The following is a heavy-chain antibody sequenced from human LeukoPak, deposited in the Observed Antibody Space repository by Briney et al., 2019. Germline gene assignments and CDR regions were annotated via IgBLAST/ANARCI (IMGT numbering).Heavy chain of an antibody. CDR3: ARHARDWLFDY. Sequence: SETLSLTCTVSGGSISSDYWSWIRQPPGKGLEWIGYIYYSGGTKYNPSLKSRVTISVDTSKNQFSLKLSSVTAADTAVYYCARHARDWLFDYWGQGTLVTVSS. V-gene: IGHV4-59*08. CDR2: IYYSGGT. J-gene: IGHJ4*02. CDR1: GGSISSDY. D-gene: IGHD3-9*01.